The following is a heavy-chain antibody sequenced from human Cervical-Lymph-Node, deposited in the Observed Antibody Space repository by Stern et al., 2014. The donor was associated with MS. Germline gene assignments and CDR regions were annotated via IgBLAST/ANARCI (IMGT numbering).Heavy chain of an antibody. V-gene: IGHV4-30-4*01. CDR1: GDFLSGGDHH. Sequence: QVQLQESCPGLVKPSQTLSLTCSVSGDFLSGGDHHWRWIRQPPGKGLEWTGYIYYTVTTSYNPSFRSRIAMLVDTSKNHFSLSLTSVTAADTAVYFCARLRHCGGDCYQFDYWGQGSLVAVAA. J-gene: IGHJ4*02. CDR3: ARLRHCGGDCYQFDY. D-gene: IGHD2-21*02. CDR2: IYYTVTT.